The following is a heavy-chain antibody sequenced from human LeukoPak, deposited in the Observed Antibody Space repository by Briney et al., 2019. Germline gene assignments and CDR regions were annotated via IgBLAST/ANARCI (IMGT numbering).Heavy chain of an antibody. CDR1: GFTFSDYG. D-gene: IGHD6-19*01. J-gene: IGHJ6*04. Sequence: GGSLRLSCAASGFTFSDYGMHWVRQAPGKGLEWVAVISYDGRNKYYADSVKGRFTISRDNSKSTLYLQMNSLRAEDTAVYYCARDREWSRVYQYMDVWGKGTTVTVSS. V-gene: IGHV3-30*19. CDR2: ISYDGRNK. CDR3: ARDREWSRVYQYMDV.